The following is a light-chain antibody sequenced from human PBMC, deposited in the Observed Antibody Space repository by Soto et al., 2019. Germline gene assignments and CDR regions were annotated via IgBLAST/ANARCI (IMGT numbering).Light chain of an antibody. J-gene: IGKJ5*01. Sequence: IVLTQSPATLSLSPGERATLSCRARQTVSTYLSWYQHKPGQAPRLLIYGASNRATGIPDRFSGSGSGTDFTLTISRLETEDFAVFYCQQYGTSEIIFGQGTRLEIK. V-gene: IGKV3-20*01. CDR2: GAS. CDR3: QQYGTSEII. CDR1: QTVSTY.